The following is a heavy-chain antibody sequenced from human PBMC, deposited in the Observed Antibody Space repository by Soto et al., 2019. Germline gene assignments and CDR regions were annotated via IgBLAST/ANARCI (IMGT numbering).Heavy chain of an antibody. J-gene: IGHJ6*02. D-gene: IGHD1-1*01. Sequence: QVQVVQSGAEVKKPGASVKVSCKASGYSFSTYSMHWVRQAPGPVLAWMGWINGANGNTRYSQKFKDRVSISRDTPASTGYMELSSLRSEDTAVYYCARGKGMEENYYYHGMDVWGPGTTVIVSS. CDR3: ARGKGMEENYYYHGMDV. CDR2: INGANGNT. CDR1: GYSFSTYS. V-gene: IGHV1-3*01.